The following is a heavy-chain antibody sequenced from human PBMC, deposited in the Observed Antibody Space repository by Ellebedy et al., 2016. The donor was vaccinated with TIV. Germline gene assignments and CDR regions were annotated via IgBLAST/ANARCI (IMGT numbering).Heavy chain of an antibody. V-gene: IGHV1-46*01. D-gene: IGHD6-13*01. J-gene: IGHJ4*02. CDR2: INPGGGSA. Sequence: ASVKVSCKASGYTFTSYYMHWVRQAPGQGLEWMGIINPGGGSATYAQKFQGRVTMTRDTSISTAYMELNRLRSDDTAVYYCATGYSSSWYFPSTYWGQGTLVTVSS. CDR3: ATGYSSSWYFPSTY. CDR1: GYTFTSYY.